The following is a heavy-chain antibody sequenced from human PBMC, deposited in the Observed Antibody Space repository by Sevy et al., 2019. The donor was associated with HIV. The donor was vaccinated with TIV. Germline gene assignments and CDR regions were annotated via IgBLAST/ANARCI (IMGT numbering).Heavy chain of an antibody. V-gene: IGHV3-48*01. CDR3: ARKVENDY. CDR1: GFTFSSYS. D-gene: IGHD1-1*01. J-gene: IGHJ4*02. Sequence: GGSLRLSCAASGFTFSSYSMNWVRQAPGKGLEWVSYISSSSSTIYYAVSVKGRFTISSDNAKNSLYLQMTSLRAEDTSVYYCARKVENDYWGQGTLVTVSS. CDR2: ISSSSSTI.